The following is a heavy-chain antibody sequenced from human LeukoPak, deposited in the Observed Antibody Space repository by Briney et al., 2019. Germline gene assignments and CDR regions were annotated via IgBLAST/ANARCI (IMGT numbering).Heavy chain of an antibody. D-gene: IGHD3-22*01. CDR2: IYTSGST. V-gene: IGHV4-61*02. CDR3: ARASYSYDISGWVPFDY. CDR1: GNSVSSGDYY. Sequence: SETLSLTCTVSGNSVSSGDYYWSWIRQPAGKGLEWIGRIYTSGSTTYNPSLKSRVTISGDTSENQFSLRLSSVTAADTAVYYCARASYSYDISGWVPFDYWGQGTLVTVSS. J-gene: IGHJ4*02.